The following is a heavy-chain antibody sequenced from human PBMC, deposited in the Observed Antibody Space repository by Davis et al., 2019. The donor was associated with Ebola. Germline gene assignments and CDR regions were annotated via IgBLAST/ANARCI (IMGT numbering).Heavy chain of an antibody. Sequence: PGGSLRLSCAASGFTFSYYDMQWVRQAAGKGLEWVSGIGTIGGDTHYADSVKGRFTISRDDAKNSLYLQMDSLRAGDTAIDDCARANYGCTGGGCFSGHWFDPWGQGTLVTVSS. J-gene: IGHJ5*02. V-gene: IGHV3-13*01. CDR2: IGTIGGDT. CDR1: GFTFSYYD. CDR3: ARANYGCTGGGCFSGHWFDP. D-gene: IGHD2-15*01.